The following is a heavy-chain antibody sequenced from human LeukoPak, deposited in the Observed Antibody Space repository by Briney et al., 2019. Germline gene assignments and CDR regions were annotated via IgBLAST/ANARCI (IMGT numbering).Heavy chain of an antibody. Sequence: KPSETLSLTCAVYGGSFSGYYWSWIRQPPGKGLEWIGETNHSGSTNYNPSLKSRVTISVDTSKNQFSLKLSSVTAADTAVYYCARRRCSSTSCYAYRVVVNWFDPWGQGTLVTVSS. CDR2: TNHSGST. D-gene: IGHD2-2*01. CDR1: GGSFSGYY. V-gene: IGHV4-34*01. CDR3: ARRRCSSTSCYAYRVVVNWFDP. J-gene: IGHJ5*02.